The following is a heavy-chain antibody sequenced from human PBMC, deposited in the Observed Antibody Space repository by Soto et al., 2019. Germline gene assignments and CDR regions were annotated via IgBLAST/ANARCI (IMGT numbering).Heavy chain of an antibody. D-gene: IGHD6-19*01. CDR2: ISTYNGNT. J-gene: IGHJ5*02. CDR3: ARAKQWLLRGVGETFGP. CDR1: GYTFSNYG. Sequence: QVQLVQSGAEVKKPGASVKVSCKASGYTFSNYGISWVRQAPGQGLEWVGWISTYNGNTKYAQKLQGRVTMTTDTSTSTAYMELRSMRSDDTAVYYCARAKQWLLRGVGETFGPWGQGTLVTVSS. V-gene: IGHV1-18*01.